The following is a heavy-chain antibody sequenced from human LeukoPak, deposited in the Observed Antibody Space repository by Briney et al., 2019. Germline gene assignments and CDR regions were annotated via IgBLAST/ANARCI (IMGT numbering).Heavy chain of an antibody. J-gene: IGHJ4*02. D-gene: IGHD5-12*01. V-gene: IGHV4-59*01. CDR3: ARHGRGFNYDD. CDR2: IIYSGT. Sequence: SETLSLTCTVSGGSISTYYWSWIRQPPGKGLEWIGYIIYSGTNYNPSLKSRVTISVDTSKNQFSLKLSSMTAADTAIYYCARHGRGFNYDDWGQGTLVTVSS. CDR1: GGSISTYY.